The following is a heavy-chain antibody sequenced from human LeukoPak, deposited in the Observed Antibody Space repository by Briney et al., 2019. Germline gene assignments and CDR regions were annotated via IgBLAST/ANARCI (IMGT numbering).Heavy chain of an antibody. J-gene: IGHJ4*02. V-gene: IGHV1-18*04. D-gene: IGHD2-2*01. Sequence: ASLKVSCKASGYTFTDYYMHSVRQAPGQGLEWMGWLSAYNGNTNNAQKLQGRVTMTTDTSTSTAYMELRSLRYDDTAVYYCARYCSSTSCYGWVFDYWGQGTLVSVSS. CDR1: GYTFTDYY. CDR2: LSAYNGNT. CDR3: ARYCSSTSCYGWVFDY.